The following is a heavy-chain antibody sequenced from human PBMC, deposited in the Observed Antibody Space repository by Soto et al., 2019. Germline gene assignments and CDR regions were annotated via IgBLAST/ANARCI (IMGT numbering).Heavy chain of an antibody. Sequence: QVVLQESGPGLVKPSETLSLTCSVSGRSMTSYYWSWVRQPPGKGLGWIGYMYNNGITSQNPSLKRRVTMSADTSQNQFSLKLTSVTGADTAVYYCARTYDSNGYANEFDSWGQGILVTVTS. CDR1: GRSMTSYY. V-gene: IGHV4-4*09. J-gene: IGHJ4*02. CDR2: MYNNGIT. D-gene: IGHD3-22*01. CDR3: ARTYDSNGYANEFDS.